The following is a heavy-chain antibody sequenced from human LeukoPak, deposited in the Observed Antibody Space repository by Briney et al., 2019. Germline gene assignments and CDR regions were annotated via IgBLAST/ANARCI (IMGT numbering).Heavy chain of an antibody. J-gene: IGHJ4*02. CDR2: ISSSSSTI. D-gene: IGHD3-10*01. CDR3: ASLPLYYYGSGSYSRY. CDR1: GFTFSSYS. V-gene: IGHV3-48*01. Sequence: GGSLRLSCAASGFTFSSYSMNWVRQAPGKGLEWVPYISSSSSTIYYADSVKGRFTISRDNAKNSLYLQMNSLRAEDTAVYYCASLPLYYYGSGSYSRYWGQGTLVTVSS.